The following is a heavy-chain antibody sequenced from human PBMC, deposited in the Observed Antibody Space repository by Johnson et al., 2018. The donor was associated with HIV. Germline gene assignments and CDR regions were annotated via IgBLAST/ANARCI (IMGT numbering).Heavy chain of an antibody. J-gene: IGHJ3*02. CDR1: GFTFDDYG. CDR2: INWNGGST. Sequence: VQLVESGGGVVRPGGSLRLSCAASGFTFDDYGMSWVRQAPGKGLEWVSGINWNGGSTGYADSVKGRFAISRDNAKNSLYLQMSSLRAEETAVYCCAKFEGFITVNRVVGDAFDIWGQGTMVSVSS. CDR3: AKFEGFITVNRVVGDAFDI. D-gene: IGHD3-10*01. V-gene: IGHV3-20*04.